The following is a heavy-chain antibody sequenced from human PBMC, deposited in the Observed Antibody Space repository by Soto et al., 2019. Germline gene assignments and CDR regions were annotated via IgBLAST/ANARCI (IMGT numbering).Heavy chain of an antibody. Sequence: QVQLQESGPGLVKSSETLSLTCRVSGGSISNYFWSWIRQPPGKGLEWIGYIFNSGSTIYSPSLKSRVTLTLDTSKNQFSLRLGSVTVADTAIYYCARGPETYSMDVWCKGTTVTVSS. J-gene: IGHJ6*03. CDR3: ARGPETYSMDV. CDR2: IFNSGST. CDR1: GGSISNYF. V-gene: IGHV4-59*01.